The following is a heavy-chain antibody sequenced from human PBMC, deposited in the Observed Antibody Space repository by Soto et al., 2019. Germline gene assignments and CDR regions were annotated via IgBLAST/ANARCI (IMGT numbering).Heavy chain of an antibody. Sequence: QVQLVESGGGVVQPGRSLRLSCAASGFTFSSYCMHWVRQAPGKGLEWVAVISYDGSNKYYADSVKGRFTISRDNSKNTLYLQMNSLRAEDTAVYYGAKDFASHAAYDYYGMDVWGQGTTVTVSS. D-gene: IGHD6-13*01. CDR2: ISYDGSNK. CDR1: GFTFSSYC. CDR3: AKDFASHAAYDYYGMDV. V-gene: IGHV3-30*18. J-gene: IGHJ6*02.